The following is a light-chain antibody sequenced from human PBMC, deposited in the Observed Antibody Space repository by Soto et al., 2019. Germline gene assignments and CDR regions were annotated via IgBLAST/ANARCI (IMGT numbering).Light chain of an antibody. CDR2: DAT. CDR3: QHYNGY. Sequence: DLEMTQSPSTLSASVGDRVTITCRASQIMYTWLAWYQQKPGKAPKVLIYDATTLESGVPSRFSGSGSGTEFTLTISSLQPDDFATYYCQHYNGYFGQGTKLEI. CDR1: QIMYTW. J-gene: IGKJ2*01. V-gene: IGKV1-5*01.